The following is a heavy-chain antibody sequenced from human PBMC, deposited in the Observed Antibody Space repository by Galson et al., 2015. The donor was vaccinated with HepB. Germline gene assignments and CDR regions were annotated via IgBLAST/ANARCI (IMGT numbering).Heavy chain of an antibody. CDR3: AKDKVAAAGPGDFDY. V-gene: IGHV3-23*01. Sequence: SLRLSCAASGFTFSSYAMSWVRQAPGRGLEWVSAISGSGGSTYYADSVKGRFTISRDNSKNTLYLQMNSLRAEDTAVYYCAKDKVAAAGPGDFDYWGQGTLVTVSS. CDR2: ISGSGGST. D-gene: IGHD6-13*01. J-gene: IGHJ4*02. CDR1: GFTFSSYA.